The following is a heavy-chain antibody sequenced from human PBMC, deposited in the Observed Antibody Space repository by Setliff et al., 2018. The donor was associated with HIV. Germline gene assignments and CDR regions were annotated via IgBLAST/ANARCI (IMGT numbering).Heavy chain of an antibody. CDR3: ARLLNYYGNWFDP. D-gene: IGHD3-10*01. J-gene: IGHJ5*02. CDR2: IFHSGTT. CDR1: GYSISSGYY. V-gene: IGHV4-38-2*02. Sequence: PSETLSLTCTVSGYSISSGYYWGFIRQPPGKGLEWIGSIFHSGTTYYNPSLKSRVTISVDRSKNQFSLNVTSVTAADTAVYYCARLLNYYGNWFDPWGQGTLVTVSS.